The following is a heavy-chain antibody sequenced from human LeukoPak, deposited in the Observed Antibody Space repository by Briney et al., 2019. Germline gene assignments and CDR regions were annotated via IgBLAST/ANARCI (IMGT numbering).Heavy chain of an antibody. CDR2: ISYSGNT. CDR3: ARSFGETYFDY. D-gene: IGHD3-10*01. CDR1: GGSITSGGYF. J-gene: IGHJ4*02. Sequence: PSETLSLTCTVSGGSITSGGYFWSWIRQHPGKGLEWIGYISYSGNTYYNPSLKSRLPISVDTSKNQFYLKLSSVTAADTAVYYCARSFGETYFDYWGQGILVTVSS. V-gene: IGHV4-31*03.